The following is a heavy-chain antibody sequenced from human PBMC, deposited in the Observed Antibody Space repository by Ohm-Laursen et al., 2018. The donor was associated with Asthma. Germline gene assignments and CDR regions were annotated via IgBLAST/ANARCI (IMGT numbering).Heavy chain of an antibody. Sequence: TLSLTCTVSVGSISSGHYYWTWIRQRPGTGLEWIGNIHYSGTTIYTPSLESRLTISLDTSKNQFSLNLSSVTAADTALYFCARDGRLRGSFDYWGQGNLVTVSS. D-gene: IGHD3-10*01. CDR1: VGSISSGHYY. CDR2: IHYSGTT. V-gene: IGHV4-31*03. J-gene: IGHJ4*02. CDR3: ARDGRLRGSFDY.